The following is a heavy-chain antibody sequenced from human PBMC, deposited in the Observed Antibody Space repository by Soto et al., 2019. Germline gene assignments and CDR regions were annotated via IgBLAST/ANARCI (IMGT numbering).Heavy chain of an antibody. V-gene: IGHV1-46*01. CDR1: GYTFTSYY. Sequence: QVQLVQSGAEVKKPGASVKVSCKASGYTFTSYYMHWVRQAPAQGLEWMGIINPSGGSTSYGQKFQGRVNMTRDKSTSTVYMELSSLRSEDTSVYYCATVDDYSNYAAYGMDVWGQGTTGTVSS. CDR3: ATVDDYSNYAAYGMDV. J-gene: IGHJ6*02. D-gene: IGHD4-4*01. CDR2: INPSGGST.